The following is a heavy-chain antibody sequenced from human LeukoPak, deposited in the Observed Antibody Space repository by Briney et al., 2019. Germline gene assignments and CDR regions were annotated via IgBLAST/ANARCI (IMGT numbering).Heavy chain of an antibody. J-gene: IGHJ4*02. V-gene: IGHV2-70*17. CDR2: IDWDDDK. CDR3: ARIIGDMATAPFDY. Sequence: ESGPTLAKATQTLTLTCTFSGFSLSTSGMCVSWIRQPPGKALEWLARIDWDDDKFYSTSLKTRLTISKDTSKNQVVLTMTNMDPVDTATYYCARIIGDMATAPFDYWGQGTLVIVSS. D-gene: IGHD5-24*01. CDR1: GFSLSTSGMC.